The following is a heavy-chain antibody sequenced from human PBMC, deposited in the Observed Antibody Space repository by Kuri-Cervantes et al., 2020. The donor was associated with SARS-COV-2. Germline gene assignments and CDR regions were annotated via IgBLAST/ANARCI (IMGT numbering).Heavy chain of an antibody. CDR2: ISNDGSKS. J-gene: IGHJ1*01. V-gene: IGHV3-30-3*01. CDR1: GFTYSTFSNYA. CDR3: AKDVAAGTRAPPEYFQH. D-gene: IGHD6-13*01. Sequence: GGSLRLSCAASGFTYSTFSNYAMHWVRQAPGKGLEWLALISNDGSKSFYRDSLRGRFTISRDSSKNTLYLQMNSLRAEDTAVYYCAKDVAAGTRAPPEYFQHWGQGTLVTVSS.